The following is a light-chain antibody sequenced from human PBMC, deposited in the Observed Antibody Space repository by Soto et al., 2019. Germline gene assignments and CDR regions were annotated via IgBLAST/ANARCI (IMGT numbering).Light chain of an antibody. V-gene: IGKV1-39*01. CDR1: QSITNY. CDR3: QQSYSTPST. CDR2: AAS. Sequence: DIQMTQSPSSLSASVGDRVTMTCRASQSITNYLNWYQQKPGKAPKLLIYAASSLQSGVPSRFSGSGSGTDFTLTISSLQAEDFATYFCQQSYSTPSTFGQGTRLEIK. J-gene: IGKJ2*01.